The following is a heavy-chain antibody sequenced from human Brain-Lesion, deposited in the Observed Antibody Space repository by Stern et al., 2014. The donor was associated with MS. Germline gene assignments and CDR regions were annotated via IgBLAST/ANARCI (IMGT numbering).Heavy chain of an antibody. CDR2: MYHSGIT. CDR3: ASNRGSGSFFDS. Sequence: VQLVESGPGLVKPSGTLSLTCAVSGGSISSGNWWSWVRQSPGKRLEWIGEMYHSGITNYNPSLESRVSISIDKSKTQFSLKVYSLTAADTAVYYCASNRGSGSFFDSWGQGSLVTVSS. D-gene: IGHD1-26*01. CDR1: GGSISSGNW. J-gene: IGHJ4*02. V-gene: IGHV4-4*02.